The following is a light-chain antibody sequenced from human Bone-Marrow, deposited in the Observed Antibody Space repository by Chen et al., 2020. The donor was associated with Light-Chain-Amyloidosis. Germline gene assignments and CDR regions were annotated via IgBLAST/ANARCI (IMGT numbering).Light chain of an antibody. V-gene: IGLV6-57*01. J-gene: IGLJ3*02. CDR1: SSSIATNY. Sequence: FMLTQPHTVSESTGKTLTISRTRSSSSIATNYVQWYQQRPRSSPTTVIYEDDQRPSGVPDQFSGSIDRSSNSASLTISGLKTEDEADYYCQSYQGSSQGVFGGGTKLTVL. CDR3: QSYQGSSQGV. CDR2: EDD.